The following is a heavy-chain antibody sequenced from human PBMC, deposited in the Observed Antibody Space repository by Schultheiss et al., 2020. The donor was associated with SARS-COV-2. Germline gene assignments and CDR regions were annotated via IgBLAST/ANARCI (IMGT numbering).Heavy chain of an antibody. CDR1: GYTFTSYG. CDR3: AAGGSNWNYRFDP. J-gene: IGHJ5*02. CDR2: MNPNSGNT. D-gene: IGHD1-7*01. Sequence: ASVKVSCKASGYTFTSYGISWVRQAPGQGLEWMGWMNPNSGNTGYAQKFQGRVTMTRNTSISTAYMELSSLRSEDTAVYYCAAGGSNWNYRFDPWGQGTLVTVSS. V-gene: IGHV1-8*02.